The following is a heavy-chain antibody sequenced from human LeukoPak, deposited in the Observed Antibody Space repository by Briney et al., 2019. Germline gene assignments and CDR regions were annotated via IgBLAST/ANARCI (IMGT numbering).Heavy chain of an antibody. V-gene: IGHV3-48*02. J-gene: IGHJ6*02. CDR2: ISSTGSRI. CDR1: RFSFSLYN. CDR3: ARDGPDYYYGMDV. Sequence: GGSLRLSCAASRFSFSLYNMNWVRQAPGKGLEWVSYISSTGSRIYYADSVKGRFTISRDNAKNSLYLQMNSLRDEDTAVYYCARDGPDYYYGMDVWGQGTTVTVSS.